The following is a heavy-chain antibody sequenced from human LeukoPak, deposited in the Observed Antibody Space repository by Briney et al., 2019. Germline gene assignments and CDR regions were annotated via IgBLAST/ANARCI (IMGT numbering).Heavy chain of an antibody. D-gene: IGHD3-22*01. Sequence: SGTLSLTCAVSGGSISSSNWWSWVRQPPGKGLEWIGEIYHSGSTNYNPSLKSRVTISVDTSKNQFSLKLSSVTAADTAVYYCARRRRNRITMIVVAAFDYWGQGTLVTVSS. CDR3: ARRRRNRITMIVVAAFDY. V-gene: IGHV4-4*02. CDR1: GGSISSSNW. J-gene: IGHJ4*02. CDR2: IYHSGST.